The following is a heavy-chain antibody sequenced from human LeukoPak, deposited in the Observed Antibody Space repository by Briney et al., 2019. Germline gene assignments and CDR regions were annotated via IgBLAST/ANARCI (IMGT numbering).Heavy chain of an antibody. V-gene: IGHV1-3*03. Sequence: ASVKVSCKASGYTFTSYAMHWVRQAPGQRLEWMGWINAGNGNTKYSQEFQGRVTITRDTSASTAYMELSSLRSEDMAVYYCARAYSSSWYYFDYWGQGTLVTVSS. CDR1: GYTFTSYA. J-gene: IGHJ4*02. D-gene: IGHD6-13*01. CDR3: ARAYSSSWYYFDY. CDR2: INAGNGNT.